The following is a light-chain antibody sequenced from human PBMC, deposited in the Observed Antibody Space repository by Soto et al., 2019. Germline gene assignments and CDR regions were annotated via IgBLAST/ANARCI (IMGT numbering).Light chain of an antibody. CDR1: QSVSSSY. CDR2: GAS. J-gene: IGKJ2*01. Sequence: EIVLTQSPDTLSLSPGERATLSCRASQSVSSSYLAWYQQKPGQAPRLLIYGASSRATGIPDRFSGSGSGTDFTLTISRLEPEDFAVYYCQQYANSPYTFGQGTKLEIK. CDR3: QQYANSPYT. V-gene: IGKV3-20*01.